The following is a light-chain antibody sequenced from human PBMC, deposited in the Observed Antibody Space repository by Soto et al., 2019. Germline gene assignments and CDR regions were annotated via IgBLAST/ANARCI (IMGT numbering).Light chain of an antibody. CDR1: SSNIGSNT. Sequence: QSALTQPPSASGTPGQRVTISCSGSSSNIGSNTVNWYQQLPGSAPKLLMYSTNQRPSGVPDRFSGSKSGTSASLAISVLQSDDEADYYCAAWDGSLNVVLFGGGTKLTVL. CDR3: AAWDGSLNVVL. J-gene: IGLJ2*01. CDR2: STN. V-gene: IGLV1-44*01.